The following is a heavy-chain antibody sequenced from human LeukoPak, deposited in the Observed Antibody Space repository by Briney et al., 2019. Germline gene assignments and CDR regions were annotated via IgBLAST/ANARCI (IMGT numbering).Heavy chain of an antibody. D-gene: IGHD3-22*01. CDR3: ARDGYYDSSGYYYVGLLFDY. J-gene: IGHJ4*02. Sequence: PGGSLRLSCTASGFTFTNYAMNWVRQAPGKGLDWVSAISGSGISTYYTDSVKGRFTISRDNSKSTLYLQMNSLRAEDTAVYYCARDGYYDSSGYYYVGLLFDYWGQGTLVTVSS. V-gene: IGHV3-23*01. CDR2: ISGSGIST. CDR1: GFTFTNYA.